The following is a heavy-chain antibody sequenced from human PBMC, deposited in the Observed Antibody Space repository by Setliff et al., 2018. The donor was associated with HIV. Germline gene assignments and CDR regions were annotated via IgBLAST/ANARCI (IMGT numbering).Heavy chain of an antibody. D-gene: IGHD2-2*01. Sequence: SVKVSCKASGGTFSSYAISWVRQAPGQGLEWMGGIIPIFGTANYAQKFQGRVTITTDESTSTAYMELSSLRSEDTAVYYCARDPGGLYCRNTSCQGGCFDPWGQGTLVTVSS. CDR3: ARDPGGLYCRNTSCQGGCFDP. CDR2: IIPIFGTA. CDR1: GGTFSSYA. J-gene: IGHJ5*02. V-gene: IGHV1-69*05.